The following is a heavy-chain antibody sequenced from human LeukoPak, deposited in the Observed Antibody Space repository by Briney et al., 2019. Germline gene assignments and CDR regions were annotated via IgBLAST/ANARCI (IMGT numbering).Heavy chain of an antibody. Sequence: GGSLRLSCAASGFTFSSYSMNWVRQAPGKGLEWVSAISGSGGSTYYADSVKGRFTISRDNSKNTLYLQMNSLRAEDTAVYYCAKLCRGYYFDYWGQGTLVTVSS. V-gene: IGHV3-23*01. D-gene: IGHD3-16*01. CDR2: ISGSGGST. CDR3: AKLCRGYYFDY. CDR1: GFTFSSYS. J-gene: IGHJ4*02.